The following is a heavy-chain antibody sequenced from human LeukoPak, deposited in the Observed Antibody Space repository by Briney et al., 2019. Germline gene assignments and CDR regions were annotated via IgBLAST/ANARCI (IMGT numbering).Heavy chain of an antibody. D-gene: IGHD2-2*03. CDR2: IYPNSGGT. J-gene: IGHJ4*02. V-gene: IGHV1-2*02. CDR1: GYTFTGYY. Sequence: ASVKVSCKASGYTFTGYYMHWVRQAPGQGLEWMGWIYPNSGGTNYAQKFQGRVTMTRDTSNSTAYMELSRLRSDDTAVYYCARRAPGYCSSTSCYPGDYWGQGTLVTVSS. CDR3: ARRAPGYCSSTSCYPGDY.